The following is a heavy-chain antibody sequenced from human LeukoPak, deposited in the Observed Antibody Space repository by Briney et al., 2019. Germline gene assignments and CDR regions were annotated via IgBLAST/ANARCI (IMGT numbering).Heavy chain of an antibody. Sequence: ASVKLSCKASGYAFTNYGITWVRQGPGQGLELMGWISTNSGNTNYVQKFQGRVTMTTDTSTSTAYMELTSLRSDDTAVHYCARVELYGDSKYFQHWGQGTLVTVSS. CDR1: GYAFTNYG. CDR3: ARVELYGDSKYFQH. CDR2: ISTNSGNT. J-gene: IGHJ1*01. V-gene: IGHV1-18*04. D-gene: IGHD4-17*01.